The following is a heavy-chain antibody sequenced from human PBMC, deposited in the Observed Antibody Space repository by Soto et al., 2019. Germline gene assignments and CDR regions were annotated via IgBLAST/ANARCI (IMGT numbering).Heavy chain of an antibody. Sequence: EVQLVESGGGLEQPGRSLRLSCAASGFTFDDYAMHWVRQAPGKGLEWVASISWNSDYIGYADSVKGRFTVSSDNAKNSIYLQMNSLRPEDTAFYYCAKDIVVVQADMSGYFDYWGQGTLVTVSS. CDR2: ISWNSDYI. CDR3: AKDIVVVQADMSGYFDY. J-gene: IGHJ4*02. D-gene: IGHD2-2*01. V-gene: IGHV3-9*01. CDR1: GFTFDDYA.